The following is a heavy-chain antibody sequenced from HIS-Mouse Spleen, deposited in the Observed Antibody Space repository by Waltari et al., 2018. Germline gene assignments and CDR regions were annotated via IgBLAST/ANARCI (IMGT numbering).Heavy chain of an antibody. D-gene: IGHD3-10*01. CDR2: ISSSGSTI. J-gene: IGHJ3*02. CDR3: ARDGLLGFGELLSPDAFDI. V-gene: IGHV3-11*01. Sequence: WAASGFTFSDYYMSWIRQAPGKGLEWVSYISSSGSTIYYADSVKGRFTISRDNAKNSLYLQMNSLRAEDTAVYYCARDGLLGFGELLSPDAFDIWGQGTMVTVSS. CDR1: GFTFSDYY.